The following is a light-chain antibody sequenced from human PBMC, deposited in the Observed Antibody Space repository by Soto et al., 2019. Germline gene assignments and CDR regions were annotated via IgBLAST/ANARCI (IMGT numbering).Light chain of an antibody. Sequence: EIVMTQSPATLSLSPGERATLSCRASQSVSSNLAWYQKKPGQAPRLLIYGASTRATGIPARFSGSGSGTELTLTISSLQSEDFAVYYCQQYNNWPPTTFGQGTRLEIK. V-gene: IGKV3-15*01. CDR1: QSVSSN. J-gene: IGKJ5*01. CDR3: QQYNNWPPTT. CDR2: GAS.